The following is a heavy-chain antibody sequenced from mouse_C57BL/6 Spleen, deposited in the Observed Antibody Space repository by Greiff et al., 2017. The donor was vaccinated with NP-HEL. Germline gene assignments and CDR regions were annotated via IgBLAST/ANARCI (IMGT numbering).Heavy chain of an antibody. CDR3: AIITTALRYAMDY. V-gene: IGHV1-42*01. CDR1: GYSFTGYY. Sequence: EVMLVESGPELVKPGASVKISCKASGYSFTGYYMNWVKQSPEKSLEWIGEINPSTGGTTYNQKFKAKATLTVDKSSSTAYMQLKSLTSEDSAVYYCAIITTALRYAMDYWGQGTSVTVSS. D-gene: IGHD1-1*01. J-gene: IGHJ4*01. CDR2: INPSTGGT.